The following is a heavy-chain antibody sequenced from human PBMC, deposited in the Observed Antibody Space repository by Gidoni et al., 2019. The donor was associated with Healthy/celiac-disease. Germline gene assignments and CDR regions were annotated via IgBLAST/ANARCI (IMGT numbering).Heavy chain of an antibody. D-gene: IGHD2-15*01. J-gene: IGHJ6*02. CDR3: ARGGRVDYYYGMDV. Sequence: VTITADESKSTAYMELSSLRSEDTAVYYCARGGRVDYYYGMDVWGQGTTVTVSS. V-gene: IGHV1-69*01.